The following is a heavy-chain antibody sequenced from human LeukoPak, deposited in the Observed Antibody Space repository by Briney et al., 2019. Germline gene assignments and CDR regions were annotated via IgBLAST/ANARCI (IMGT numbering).Heavy chain of an antibody. J-gene: IGHJ6*02. Sequence: PGGTLTLSCAASGFTISNYWILWVRQAPGKGLVWVSRINSDGRATNYADSVKGRFIISRDNAKNTLYLQMNSLRVEDTAAYCCARDFLGMDVWGQGTTVTVSS. V-gene: IGHV3-74*01. CDR2: INSDGRAT. CDR1: GFTISNYW. CDR3: ARDFLGMDV.